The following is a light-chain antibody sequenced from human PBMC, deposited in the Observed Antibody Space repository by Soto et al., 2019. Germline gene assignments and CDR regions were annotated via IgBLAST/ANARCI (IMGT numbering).Light chain of an antibody. CDR3: QQYNSYSWT. CDR1: QRINNW. V-gene: IGKV1-5*01. J-gene: IGKJ1*01. CDR2: DAS. Sequence: IQMTQSPSTLSASVGNRITITCRASQRINNWLAWYQQKQGKAPKLLISDASSLKSGVPSRFSGSGSGTEFTLTISSLQTDDFATYYCQQYNSYSWTFGQGTKVDIK.